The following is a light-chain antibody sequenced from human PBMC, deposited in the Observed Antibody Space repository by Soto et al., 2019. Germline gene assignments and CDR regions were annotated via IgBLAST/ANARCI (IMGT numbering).Light chain of an antibody. J-gene: IGLJ1*01. Sequence: ALTQPASVSGSPGQSITVSCTGTTSDVGGYNSVSWYQHHPGKAPKLIIYEVRKRPSGISSRFSGSQSGNTASLSISGLQAEDEADYSCSSYTTSTAYVLGTGTKVTVL. CDR1: TSDVGGYNS. V-gene: IGLV2-14*01. CDR3: SSYTTSTAYV. CDR2: EVR.